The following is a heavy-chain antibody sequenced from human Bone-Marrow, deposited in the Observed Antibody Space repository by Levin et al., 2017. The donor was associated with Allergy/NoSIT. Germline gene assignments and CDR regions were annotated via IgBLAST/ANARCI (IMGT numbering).Heavy chain of an antibody. CDR3: ARVARDAFGVVVKYYHYMDV. Sequence: ASVKVSCKTSGYSFTNYGITWVRQAPGQGFEWMGWINVENGDTNYGQKFQGRVSMTTDTSTSTVYMELRSLRPDDTAVYYCARVARDAFGVVVKYYHYMDVWGKGTTVTVSS. D-gene: IGHD3-3*01. V-gene: IGHV1-18*01. CDR1: GYSFTNYG. CDR2: INVENGDT. J-gene: IGHJ6*03.